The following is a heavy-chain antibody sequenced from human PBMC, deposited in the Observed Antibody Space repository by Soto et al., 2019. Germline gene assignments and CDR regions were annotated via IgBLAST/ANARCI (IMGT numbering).Heavy chain of an antibody. CDR2: IYYIGNT. CDR3: GGQDYGAKGYYEN. CDR1: NGSISSRSSY. V-gene: IGHV4-39*01. Sequence: QLQLQESGSGLVKPSETLSLTCIVSNGSISSRSSYWGWIRQTPGKGLEWIGSIYYIGNTYYNPSLKRRITKSIDTSKTQFSLKMNSVTAADTAVYFCGGQDYGAKGYYENWGQGALVTVSS. D-gene: IGHD4-17*01. J-gene: IGHJ4*02.